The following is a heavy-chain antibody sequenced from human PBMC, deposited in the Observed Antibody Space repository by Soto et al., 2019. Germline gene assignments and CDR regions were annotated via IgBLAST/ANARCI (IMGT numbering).Heavy chain of an antibody. Sequence: SETLSLTCSVSGGSITSGYWTWIRQPPGKGLEWIGYIYQGGSINYNPSLKSRVIISVDTAKNHFSVRLNSVTAVDTAVYYCTGAYYDINGYIFAPWGQVTSVTVS. J-gene: IGHJ5*02. CDR1: GGSITSGY. D-gene: IGHD3-22*01. CDR3: TGAYYDINGYIFAP. V-gene: IGHV4-59*01. CDR2: IYQGGSI.